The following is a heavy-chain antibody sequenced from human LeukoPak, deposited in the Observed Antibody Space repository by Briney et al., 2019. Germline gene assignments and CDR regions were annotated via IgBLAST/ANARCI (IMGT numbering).Heavy chain of an antibody. CDR1: GFTFSNYA. CDR3: ARVSVEMATILESGGVDY. D-gene: IGHD5-24*01. CDR2: ISGSGEST. J-gene: IGHJ4*02. V-gene: IGHV3-23*01. Sequence: PGGSLRLSCAASGFTFSNYAMSWVRQAPGTGLEWVSAISGSGESTYYADSVRGRFTISRDNSKNTLYLQMNSLRAEDTAVYYCARVSVEMATILESGGVDYWGQGTLVTVSS.